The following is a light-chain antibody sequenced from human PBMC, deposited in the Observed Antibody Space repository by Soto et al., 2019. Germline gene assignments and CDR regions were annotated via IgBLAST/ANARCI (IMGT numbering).Light chain of an antibody. Sequence: DIQMTQSPSSLSASVGDRVTITFQASQASSNYLNWYQQKPGKAPKLLNYDASNLETWVPSRFSGSGSGTDFTFTFRSLQDEDIATYYCQQYDNLPPFAFGGGTKVEIK. CDR3: QQYDNLPPFA. J-gene: IGKJ4*01. CDR2: DAS. CDR1: QASSNY. V-gene: IGKV1-33*01.